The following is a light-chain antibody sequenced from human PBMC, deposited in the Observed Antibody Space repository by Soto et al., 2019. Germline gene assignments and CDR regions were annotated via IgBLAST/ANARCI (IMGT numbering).Light chain of an antibody. CDR3: SSYTSTMTNV. V-gene: IGLV2-14*03. CDR1: SSEVGGFNS. J-gene: IGLJ1*01. CDR2: DVV. Sequence: QSVLTQPASVSGSPGQSITISCTGNSSEVGGFNSVSWYQLRPGTAPKLILYDVVDRPSGVSYRFSGSKSGNTASLTISGLQAADEADYFCSSYTSTMTNVFGSGTKVTVL.